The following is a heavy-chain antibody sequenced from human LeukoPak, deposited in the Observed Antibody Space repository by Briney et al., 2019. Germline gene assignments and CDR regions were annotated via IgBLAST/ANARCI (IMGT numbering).Heavy chain of an antibody. CDR2: ISSSSSYT. CDR3: ARFNYGDYVALDY. J-gene: IGHJ4*02. V-gene: IGHV3-21*05. D-gene: IGHD4-17*01. CDR1: GFTFSSYA. Sequence: GGSLRLSCAASGFTFSSYAMHWVRQAPGKGLEWVSYISSSSSYTNYADSVKGRFTISRDNAKNSLYLQMNSLRAEDTAVYYCARFNYGDYVALDYWGQGTLVTVSS.